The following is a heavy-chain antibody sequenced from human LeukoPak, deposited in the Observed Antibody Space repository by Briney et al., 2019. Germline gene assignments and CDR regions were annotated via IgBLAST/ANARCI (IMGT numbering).Heavy chain of an antibody. V-gene: IGHV4-59*01. CDR1: RSSISSYY. J-gene: IGHJ6*03. CDR3: ARANMATIKYYYYYYMDV. Sequence: SETLSLTCTVSRSSISSYYWSWIRQPPGKGLEWIGYIYYSGSTNYNPSLKSRVTISVDTSKNQFSLKLSSVTAADTAVYYCARANMATIKYYYYYYMDVWGKGTTVTVSS. CDR2: IYYSGST. D-gene: IGHD5-24*01.